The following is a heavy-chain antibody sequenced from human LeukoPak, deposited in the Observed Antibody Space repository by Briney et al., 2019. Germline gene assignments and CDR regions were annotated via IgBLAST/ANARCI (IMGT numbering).Heavy chain of an antibody. Sequence: GGSLRLSCAASGFTFGPYTMNWVRQAPGKGLEWVSYISSSSDTIYYADSVKGRFTISRDNAKNSLYLQMNSLRAEDTAVYYCARDYYGDYVVNAFDIWGQGTMVTVSS. CDR1: GFTFGPYT. CDR3: ARDYYGDYVVNAFDI. V-gene: IGHV3-48*04. CDR2: ISSSSDTI. J-gene: IGHJ3*02. D-gene: IGHD4-17*01.